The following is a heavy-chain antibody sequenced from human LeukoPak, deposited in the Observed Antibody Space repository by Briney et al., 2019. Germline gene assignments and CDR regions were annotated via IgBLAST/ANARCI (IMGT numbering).Heavy chain of an antibody. Sequence: GGSLRLSCAASGFTFSSYWMSWVRQAPGKGLEWVANIKQDGSEEYYVDSVKGRFTISRDNAKNSLYLQMNSLRAEDTAVYYRARPGGSGKAPAWNYGMDVWGQGTTVTVSS. J-gene: IGHJ6*02. CDR3: ARPGGSGKAPAWNYGMDV. D-gene: IGHD3-10*01. CDR2: IKQDGSEE. V-gene: IGHV3-7*01. CDR1: GFTFSSYW.